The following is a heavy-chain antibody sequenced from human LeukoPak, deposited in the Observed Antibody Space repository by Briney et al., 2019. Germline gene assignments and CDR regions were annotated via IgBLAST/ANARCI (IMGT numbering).Heavy chain of an antibody. CDR2: INPNTGGT. D-gene: IGHD3-22*01. V-gene: IGHV1-2*02. CDR1: GCTFTVYY. J-gene: IGHJ4*02. Sequence: ASVTVSCKTSGCTFTVYYMHWVRQAPGQGLEWMGWINPNTGGTNYAQKFQGRVTMTSDTSISTAYMELSSLRSDDTAMYYCARAPMIVVVFPPRLDFWGQGTLVTVSS. CDR3: ARAPMIVVVFPPRLDF.